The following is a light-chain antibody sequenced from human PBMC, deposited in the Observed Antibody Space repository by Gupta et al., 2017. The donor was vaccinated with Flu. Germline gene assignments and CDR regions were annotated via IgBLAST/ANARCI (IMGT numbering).Light chain of an antibody. Sequence: PRQTARITCSGDALPRKYAYWYQQKAGRAPVLVIYEDSKRPSGIPERFSGSSSGTMATLTVSGAQVDDEADYYCYSADSSGSPRFGGGTKLTVL. CDR3: YSADSSGSPR. J-gene: IGLJ3*02. V-gene: IGLV3-10*01. CDR2: EDS. CDR1: ALPRKY.